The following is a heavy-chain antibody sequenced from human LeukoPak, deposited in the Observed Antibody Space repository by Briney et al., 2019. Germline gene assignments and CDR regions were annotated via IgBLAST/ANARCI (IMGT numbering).Heavy chain of an antibody. D-gene: IGHD3-22*01. CDR3: ASVRSGYGYYFDY. CDR1: GYTFTSYY. V-gene: IGHV1-46*01. Sequence: ASVKVSCEASGYTFTSYYTHWVRQAPGQGLEWMGIINPSGGSTSYAQKFQGRVTMTRDTSTSTVYVELSSLRSEDTAVYYCASVRSGYGYYFDYWGQGTLVTVSS. CDR2: INPSGGST. J-gene: IGHJ4*02.